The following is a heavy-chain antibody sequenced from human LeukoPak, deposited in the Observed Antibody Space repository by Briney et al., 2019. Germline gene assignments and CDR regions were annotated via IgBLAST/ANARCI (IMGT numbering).Heavy chain of an antibody. CDR3: AGLYGSGSNYKDY. CDR2: ISTRGITI. V-gene: IGHV3-48*01. CDR1: GFSFSSYD. D-gene: IGHD3-10*01. Sequence: GGSLRLSCAASGFSFSSYDMNWVRQAPGKGLEWVSYISTRGITIHYADSVKGRFTISRDNSKNTVYLQMSTLRAEDTALYYCAGLYGSGSNYKDYWGQGTLVTVSS. J-gene: IGHJ4*02.